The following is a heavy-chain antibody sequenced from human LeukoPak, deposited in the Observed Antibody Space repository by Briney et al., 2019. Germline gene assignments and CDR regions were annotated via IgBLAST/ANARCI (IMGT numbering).Heavy chain of an antibody. CDR3: ARISGAAAQHFDY. CDR1: GVTFSSYA. D-gene: IGHD6-13*01. J-gene: IGHJ4*02. V-gene: IGHV3-48*03. CDR2: ISSSGSTI. Sequence: GGSLRLSCTASGVTFSSYAMNWVRQAPGGGLEWGSYISSSGSTIYYADSVKGRFTISRDNAKNSLYLQMNSLRAEDTAVYYCARISGAAAQHFDYWGQGTLVTVSS.